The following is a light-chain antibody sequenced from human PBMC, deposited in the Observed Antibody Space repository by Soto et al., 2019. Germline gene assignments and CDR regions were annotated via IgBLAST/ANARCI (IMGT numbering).Light chain of an antibody. CDR3: QTLDSILNVYV. CDR2: DNL. V-gene: IGLV1-40*01. CDR1: SSNIGAGYA. J-gene: IGLJ1*01. Sequence: QSVLTQPPSVSGAPGQRVTISCTGSSSNIGAGYAVHWYQQLPGTAPKLLIYDNLNRPSGVPDRFSGSRSGTSASLAITGLQAEDEADYYCQTLDSILNVYVFGPGTKVTVL.